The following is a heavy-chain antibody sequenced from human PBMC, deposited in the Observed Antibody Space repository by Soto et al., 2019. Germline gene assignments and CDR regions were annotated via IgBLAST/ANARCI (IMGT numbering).Heavy chain of an antibody. D-gene: IGHD3-9*01. CDR1: GGNISSYY. V-gene: IGHV4-59*12. CDR2: IYYSGST. Sequence: PSVTLSLTCPVSGGNISSYYWSWIRKPPGKGLEWIGYIYYSGSTNYNPSLKSRVTISVDTSKNQFSLKLSSVTAADTAVYYCARSPLTGYFIDAFDIWGQGTIVTVSS. J-gene: IGHJ3*02. CDR3: ARSPLTGYFIDAFDI.